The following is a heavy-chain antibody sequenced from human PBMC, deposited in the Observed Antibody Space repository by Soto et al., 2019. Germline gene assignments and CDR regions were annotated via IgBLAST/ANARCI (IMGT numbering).Heavy chain of an antibody. CDR1: GYTFTSYG. V-gene: IGHV1-18*01. Sequence: VQLVQSGAEVKKPGASVKVSCKASGYTFTSYGISWVRQAPGQGLEWMGWISDYNGNTNYAQKLHGRVNRTTHTYTSTAYMELRSLRSDDTAVYYCAGDLQLTGTGPGTRDYWGQGTLVTVSS. CDR2: ISDYNGNT. CDR3: AGDLQLTGTGPGTRDY. J-gene: IGHJ4*02. D-gene: IGHD1-20*01.